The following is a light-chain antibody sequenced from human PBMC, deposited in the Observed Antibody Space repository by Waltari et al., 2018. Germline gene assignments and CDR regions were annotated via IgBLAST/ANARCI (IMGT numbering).Light chain of an antibody. CDR3: QSYDSSLTAWL. Sequence: QSVLTQPPSVSGAPGQRVTISCTGSSSNLGAGSDLHWYQQLPGTVPKLLIYVNTNRPPGVPDRISASKSGASASLAITGLQAEDEADYYCQSYDSSLTAWLFGGGTKLTVL. CDR2: VNT. V-gene: IGLV1-40*01. J-gene: IGLJ3*02. CDR1: SSNLGAGSD.